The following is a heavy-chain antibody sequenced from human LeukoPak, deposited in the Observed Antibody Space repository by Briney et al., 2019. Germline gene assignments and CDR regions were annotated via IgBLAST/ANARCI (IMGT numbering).Heavy chain of an antibody. CDR2: IYYSGST. Sequence: PSETLSLTCTVSGGSISSGGYYWSWIRQHPGKGLEWIAYIYYSGSTYYNPSLKSRVTISVDTSKNQFSLKLSSVTAADPAVYFCGDRPADGYSLEWGQGNLVNVSS. D-gene: IGHD5-24*01. J-gene: IGHJ4*02. CDR1: GGSISSGGYY. V-gene: IGHV4-31*03. CDR3: GDRPADGYSLE.